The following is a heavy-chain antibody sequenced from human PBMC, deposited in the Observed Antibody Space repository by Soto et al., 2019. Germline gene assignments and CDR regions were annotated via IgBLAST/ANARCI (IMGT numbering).Heavy chain of an antibody. CDR3: ARDRGGYYDILTGYYTKSYYMAV. Sequence: GGSLRLSCAASGFTFSSYSMNWVRQAPGKGLEWVSYISSSSSTIYYADSVKGRFTISRDNAKNSLYLQMNSLRAEDTAVYYCARDRGGYYDILTGYYTKSYYMAVWGKGTTVTVSS. CDR2: ISSSSSTI. D-gene: IGHD3-9*01. CDR1: GFTFSSYS. V-gene: IGHV3-48*01. J-gene: IGHJ6*03.